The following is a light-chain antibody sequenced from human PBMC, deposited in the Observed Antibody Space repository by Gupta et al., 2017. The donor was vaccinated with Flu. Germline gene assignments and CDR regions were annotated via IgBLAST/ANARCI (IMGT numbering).Light chain of an antibody. V-gene: IGLV2-14*04. CDR2: DDN. CDR1: GSDVSGYNY. Sequence: TTSCTGTGSDVSGYNYVCCHQQAPGTATKLIIDDDNNRPSGVSNRFAGSMAGKTALPTTSGHQAEEEAYYCRPSHRSSSRLGEFGGGTKLTVL. J-gene: IGLJ3*02. CDR3: PSHRSSSRLGE.